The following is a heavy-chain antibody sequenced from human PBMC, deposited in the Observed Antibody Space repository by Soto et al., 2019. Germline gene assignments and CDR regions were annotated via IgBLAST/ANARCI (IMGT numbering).Heavy chain of an antibody. Sequence: PAPTLSLACVISGDSVPSNSAAGHWIRQSPSRGLEWLGRTYYRAKWYNDYAVSVKSRISNNPDTSKNQFSLQLNSVTPDDTAVYYCARAPGGIDAFDICSQGTIVTVS. V-gene: IGHV6-1*01. CDR2: TYYRAKWYN. CDR1: GDSVPSNSAA. D-gene: IGHD3-16*01. J-gene: IGHJ3*02. CDR3: ARAPGGIDAFDI.